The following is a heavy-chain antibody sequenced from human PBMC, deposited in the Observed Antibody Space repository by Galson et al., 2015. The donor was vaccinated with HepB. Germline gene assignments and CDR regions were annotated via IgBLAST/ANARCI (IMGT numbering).Heavy chain of an antibody. D-gene: IGHD3-22*01. CDR2: ISNDGSNK. J-gene: IGHJ4*02. CDR1: GFTFSSYA. CDR3: AREGLYYDSSGSLPDY. Sequence: SLRLSCAASGFTFSSYAMHWVRQAPGKGLEWVAVISNDGSNKYYADSVKGRFTISRDNSKNTLYLQMNSLRAEDTAVYYCAREGLYYDSSGSLPDYWGQGTLVTVSS. V-gene: IGHV3-30-3*01.